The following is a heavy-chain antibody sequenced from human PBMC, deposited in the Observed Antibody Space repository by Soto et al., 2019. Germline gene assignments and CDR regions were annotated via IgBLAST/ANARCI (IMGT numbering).Heavy chain of an antibody. J-gene: IGHJ4*02. CDR2: IYTSGSP. Sequence: SPTLPPTCPVSGSSPTTGDASWCWIVYPMRAGLEWIGCIYTSGSPYYHPSLKSRVTISVDTSKNQFSLKLSSVTAADTAVYYCPKDRGGCAGYDWGQGTLVTVSS. CDR1: GSSPTTGDAS. D-gene: IGHD6-19*01. CDR3: PKDRGGCAGYD. V-gene: IGHV4-30-2*03.